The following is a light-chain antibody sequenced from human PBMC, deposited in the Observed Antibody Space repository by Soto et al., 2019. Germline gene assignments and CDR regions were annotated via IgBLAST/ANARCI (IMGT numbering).Light chain of an antibody. CDR1: QSISSSF. V-gene: IGKV3-20*01. CDR3: QQYGTSPPIT. CDR2: GAS. J-gene: IGKJ5*01. Sequence: EIVLTQSPGTLSLSPGERASLSCRASQSISSSFLAWYQQKPGLAPRLLIFGASTRATGIPDRFSSSGSGTDFTLTISRLEPEDFAVYYCQQYGTSPPITFGQGTRLEIK.